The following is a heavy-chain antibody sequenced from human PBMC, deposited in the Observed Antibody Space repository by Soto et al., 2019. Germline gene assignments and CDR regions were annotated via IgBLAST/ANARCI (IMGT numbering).Heavy chain of an antibody. CDR2: IGHSGSS. V-gene: IGHV4-34*01. J-gene: IGHJ6*02. CDR1: GGSFSGYY. CDR3: ANYVFGSVDV. D-gene: IGHD2-15*01. Sequence: SETLSLTCAVYGGSFSGYYCSWIRQPPGKGLEWIGEIGHSGSSNYNPSLKSRVSLSIDTSKNQFSLKLNSVTAADTAVYYCANYVFGSVDVWGQGTTVTVSS.